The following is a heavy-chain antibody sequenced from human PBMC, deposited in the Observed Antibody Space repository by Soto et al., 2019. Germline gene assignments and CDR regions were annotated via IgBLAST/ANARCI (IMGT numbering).Heavy chain of an antibody. CDR2: IYYSGST. CDR1: GGSISSGDYY. J-gene: IGHJ4*02. CDR3: ASGPTRHFDY. V-gene: IGHV4-30-4*01. Sequence: QVQLQESGPGLVKPSQTLSLTCTVSGGSISSGDYYWSWISQPPGKGLEWIGYIYYSGSTYYNPSIRSRVTIYVDTSKNQFSLKLGSVTAADTAVDYCASGPTRHFDYWGQGTLVTVSS.